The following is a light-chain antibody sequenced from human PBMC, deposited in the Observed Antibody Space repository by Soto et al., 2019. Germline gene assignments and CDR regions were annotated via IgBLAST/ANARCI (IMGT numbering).Light chain of an antibody. CDR1: RPNIASNS. CDR3: AAWDDSLSGRV. CDR2: NNH. Sequence: QSVLTQPASASGTPGQRVTISCSGSRPNIASNSVTWYRQVPGTAPKLLIYNNHERPSGVPDRFSASKSGTSASLAISGLRSEDEADYYCAAWDDSLSGRVFGGGTKLTVL. J-gene: IGLJ3*02. V-gene: IGLV1-47*02.